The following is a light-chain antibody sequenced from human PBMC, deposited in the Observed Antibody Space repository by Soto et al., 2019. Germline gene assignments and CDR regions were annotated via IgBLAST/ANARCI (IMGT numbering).Light chain of an antibody. J-gene: IGKJ1*01. V-gene: IGKV3-20*01. Sequence: EIVLTQSPDTLSLSPGERATLSCRAIQTVTTSYLAWYQQKPGQAPRLLIYTVSSRATGIPDRFSGSGSGTDFTLTISRLEPEDFAVYYCQQYSNSPPTFGQGTKV. CDR2: TVS. CDR1: QTVTTSY. CDR3: QQYSNSPPT.